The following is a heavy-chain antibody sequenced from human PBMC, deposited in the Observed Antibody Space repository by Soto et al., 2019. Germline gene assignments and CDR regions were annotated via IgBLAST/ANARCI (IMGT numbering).Heavy chain of an antibody. CDR1: GFTVSNNY. V-gene: IGHV3-66*01. CDR3: AGCYKRGY. CDR2: IYSSGGT. Sequence: VQLVESGGDLVQPGGSLRLSCAASGFTVSNNYMSWVRQATGKGLEWVSLIYSSGGTYDADSVKGRFTISRDNSRNTLSLQMNVLRVDDTAVDYCAGCYKRGYWGQGTLVTVSP. J-gene: IGHJ4*02. D-gene: IGHD3-10*01.